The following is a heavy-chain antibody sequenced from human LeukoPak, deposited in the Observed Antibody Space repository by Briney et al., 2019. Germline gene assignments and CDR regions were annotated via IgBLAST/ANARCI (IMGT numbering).Heavy chain of an antibody. J-gene: IGHJ4*02. V-gene: IGHV4-59*01. CDR2: VYYSGRA. Sequence: GSLRLSCAASGFTFSNAWMSWIRQPPGMGLEWIGYVYYSGRANYNPSLKSRVTISVDTSKNQFSLRVSSVTPADTAVYYCARAGGPWFGEALDYWGLGILVTVSS. CDR1: GFTFSNAW. D-gene: IGHD3-10*01. CDR3: ARAGGPWFGEALDY.